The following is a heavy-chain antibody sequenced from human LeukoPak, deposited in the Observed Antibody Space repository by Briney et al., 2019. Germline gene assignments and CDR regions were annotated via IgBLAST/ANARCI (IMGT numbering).Heavy chain of an antibody. D-gene: IGHD1-26*01. CDR2: IYRSGST. CDR3: ARDQKVGATHFDY. CDR1: GYSISSGYY. V-gene: IGHV4-38-2*02. J-gene: IGHJ4*02. Sequence: SETLSLTCTVSGYSISSGYYWGWIRQPPGKGLEWIGSIYRSGSTYYNPSLKSRVTISVDTSKNQFSLKLSSVTAADTAVYYCARDQKVGATHFDYWGQGTLVTVSS.